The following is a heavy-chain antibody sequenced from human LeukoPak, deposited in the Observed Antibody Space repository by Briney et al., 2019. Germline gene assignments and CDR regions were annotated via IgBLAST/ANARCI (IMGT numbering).Heavy chain of an antibody. CDR1: GGSISSSSYS. V-gene: IGHV4-39*02. CDR3: ARDRWAGSSWSHDAFDI. Sequence: SETLSLTCTVSGGSISSSSYSWGWIRQPPGKGLEWIGSIYYSGSTYYNPSLKSRVTISVDTSKNQFSLKLSSVTAADTAVYYCARDRWAGSSWSHDAFDIWGQGTMVTVSS. D-gene: IGHD6-13*01. CDR2: IYYSGST. J-gene: IGHJ3*02.